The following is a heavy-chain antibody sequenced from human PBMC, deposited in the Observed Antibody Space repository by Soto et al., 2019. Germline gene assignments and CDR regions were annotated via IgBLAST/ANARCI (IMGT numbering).Heavy chain of an antibody. Sequence: EVQLLESGGGLVQPGGSLRLSCAASGFTFSNFAMNWVRQAPGNGLEWVSVISGSGGSTYYADSVKGRFTISRDNSKDTLYLQMNSLGAEDTAVYYCAKGYCSSTSCSFDYWGQGTLVTVSS. J-gene: IGHJ4*02. CDR3: AKGYCSSTSCSFDY. D-gene: IGHD2-2*01. V-gene: IGHV3-23*01. CDR2: ISGSGGST. CDR1: GFTFSNFA.